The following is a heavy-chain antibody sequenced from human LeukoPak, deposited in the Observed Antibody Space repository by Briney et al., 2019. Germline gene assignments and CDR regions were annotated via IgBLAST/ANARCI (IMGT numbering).Heavy chain of an antibody. Sequence: GGSLKLSCAASGFTLSGSAMHWVRQASGKGLEWVGRIRSKANNYATTYAASVKGRFTISRDDSKNTAYLQMNSLKTEDTAVYYCTRLSDGLWLGEFDTDYWGQGTLVTVSS. J-gene: IGHJ4*02. V-gene: IGHV3-73*01. CDR1: GFTLSGSA. D-gene: IGHD3-10*01. CDR2: IRSKANNYAT. CDR3: TRLSDGLWLGEFDTDY.